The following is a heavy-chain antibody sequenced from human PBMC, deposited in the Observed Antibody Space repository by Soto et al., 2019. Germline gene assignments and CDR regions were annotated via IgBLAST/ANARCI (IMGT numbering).Heavy chain of an antibody. CDR1: GYTFTSYA. CDR2: INAGNGNT. V-gene: IGHV1-3*01. Sequence: GASVKVSCKAFGYTFTSYAMHWVRQAPGQRLEWMGWINAGNGNTKYSQKFQGRVTITRDTSASTAYMELSSLRSEDTAVYYCASGIAAAGTILFDYWGQRTLVTVSS. J-gene: IGHJ4*02. D-gene: IGHD6-13*01. CDR3: ASGIAAAGTILFDY.